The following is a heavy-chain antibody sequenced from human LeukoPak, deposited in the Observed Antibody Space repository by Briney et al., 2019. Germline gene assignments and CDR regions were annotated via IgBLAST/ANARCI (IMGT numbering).Heavy chain of an antibody. CDR3: ARRYFDY. CDR1: GFTFSSNW. V-gene: IGHV3-7*01. CDR2: IKQDGSEK. J-gene: IGHJ4*02. Sequence: PGGPLRLSCAASGFTFSSNWMSWVRQAPGKGLEWVANIKQDGSEKYYVDSVKGRFTISRDNAKNSLYLQMNSLRAEDTAVYYCARRYFDYWGQGTLVTVSS.